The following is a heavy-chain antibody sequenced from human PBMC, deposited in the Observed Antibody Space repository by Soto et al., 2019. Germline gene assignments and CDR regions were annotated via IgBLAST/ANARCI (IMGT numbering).Heavy chain of an antibody. V-gene: IGHV1-46*01. J-gene: IGHJ5*02. CDR1: GYTFTSYY. CDR2: INPSGGST. Sequence: ASVKVSCKAFGYTFTSYYMHWVRQAPGQGLEWMGIINPSGGSTSYAQKFQGRVTMTRDTSTSTVYMELSSLRSEDTAVYYCATCGGDCPGFDPWGQGTLVTVSS. D-gene: IGHD2-21*02. CDR3: ATCGGDCPGFDP.